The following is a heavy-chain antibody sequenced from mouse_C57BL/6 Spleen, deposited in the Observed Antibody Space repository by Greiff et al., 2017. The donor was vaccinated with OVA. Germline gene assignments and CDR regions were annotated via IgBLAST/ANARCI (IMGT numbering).Heavy chain of an antibody. V-gene: IGHV3-6*01. CDR3: ARDDWDEGFDY. J-gene: IGHJ2*01. CDR2: ISYDGSN. D-gene: IGHD4-1*01. Sequence: DVKLQESGPGLVKPSQSLSLTCSVTGYSITSGYYWNWIRQFPGNKLEWMGYISYDGSNNYNPSLKNRISITRDTSKNQFFLKLNSVTTEDTATYYCARDDWDEGFDYWGQGTTLTVSS. CDR1: GYSITSGYY.